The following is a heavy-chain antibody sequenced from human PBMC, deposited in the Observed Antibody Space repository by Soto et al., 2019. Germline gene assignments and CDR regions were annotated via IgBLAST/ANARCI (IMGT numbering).Heavy chain of an antibody. D-gene: IGHD3-16*01. Sequence: QVHLEESGPRLVKPSGTLSLTCAVSSGSISSNWWSWVRQPPGKGLEWIGEIYHSGSTNYNPSLQSRVTISVDKCRTYFSLDLSSVTAADTAVYYCSSQTYSYAWHHWGQGIQVTVSS. V-gene: IGHV4-4*02. CDR1: SGSISSNW. CDR3: SSQTYSYAWHH. CDR2: IYHSGST. J-gene: IGHJ5*02.